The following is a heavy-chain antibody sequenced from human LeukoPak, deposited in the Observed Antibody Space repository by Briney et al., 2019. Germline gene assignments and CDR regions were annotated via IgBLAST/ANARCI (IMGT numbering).Heavy chain of an antibody. CDR3: ARAPREGFSGSYHDY. D-gene: IGHD1-26*01. J-gene: IGHJ4*02. CDR1: GFTFSSYG. V-gene: IGHV3-30*03. CDR2: ISYDGSNK. Sequence: SGGSLRLSCAASGFTFSSYGMHWVRQAPGKGLEWVAVISYDGSNKYYADSVKGRFTISRDNSKNTLYLQMNSLRAEDMARYYCARAPREGFSGSYHDYWGQGTLVTVSS.